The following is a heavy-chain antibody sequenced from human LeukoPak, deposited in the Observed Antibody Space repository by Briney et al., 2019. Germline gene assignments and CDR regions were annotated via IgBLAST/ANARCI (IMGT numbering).Heavy chain of an antibody. V-gene: IGHV4-30-2*01. D-gene: IGHD1-1*01. Sequence: PSETLSLTCTVSGGSISSGDYSWSWIRQPPGKGLECYVYIFQSGSTYYNPSLKSRVTISVDRSKNQFSLKLSSVTAADTAVYYCARVGSDWNDVRYNWFDPWGQGTLVTVSS. CDR1: GGSISSGDYS. CDR2: IFQSGST. J-gene: IGHJ5*02. CDR3: ARVGSDWNDVRYNWFDP.